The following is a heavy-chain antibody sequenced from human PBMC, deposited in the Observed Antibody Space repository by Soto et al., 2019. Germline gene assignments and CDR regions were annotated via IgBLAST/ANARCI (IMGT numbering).Heavy chain of an antibody. V-gene: IGHV3-21*01. CDR2: VGGSGSSI. CDR1: GFTFSSYS. J-gene: IGHJ6*02. D-gene: IGHD3-10*01. Sequence: GGSLRLSCAASGFTFSSYSMNWVRQAPGKGLEWVSSVGGSGSSIYYAESVKGRFTISRDNAKNSLHLQMNSLRVEDTAVYYCARHSPTFGSGYNGMDVWGQGTTVTVSS. CDR3: ARHSPTFGSGYNGMDV.